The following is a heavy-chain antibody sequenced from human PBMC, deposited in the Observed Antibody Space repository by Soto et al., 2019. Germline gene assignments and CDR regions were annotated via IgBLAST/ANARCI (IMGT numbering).Heavy chain of an antibody. CDR2: ISYDGSNK. J-gene: IGHJ4*02. CDR1: GFTFSSYG. Sequence: PGGSLRLSCAASGFTFSSYGMHWVRQAPGKGLEWVAVISYDGSNKYYADSVKGRFTISRDNSKNTLYLQMNSLRAEDTAVYYCAKVPHSSGWGYFDYWGQGTLVTVSS. D-gene: IGHD6-19*01. CDR3: AKVPHSSGWGYFDY. V-gene: IGHV3-30*18.